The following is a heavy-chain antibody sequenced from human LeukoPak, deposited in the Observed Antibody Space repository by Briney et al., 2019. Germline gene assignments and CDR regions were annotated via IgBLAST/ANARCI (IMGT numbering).Heavy chain of an antibody. CDR3: ARDRVESTMVRGVTEYWYFDL. Sequence: SETLSLTCTVSGGSISSYYWGWIRQPPGKGLEWIGSIYYSGSTYYNPSLKSRVTISVDTSKNQFSLKLSSVTAADTAVYYCARDRVESTMVRGVTEYWYFDLWGRGTLVTVSS. CDR2: IYYSGST. V-gene: IGHV4-39*07. J-gene: IGHJ2*01. CDR1: GGSISSYY. D-gene: IGHD3-10*01.